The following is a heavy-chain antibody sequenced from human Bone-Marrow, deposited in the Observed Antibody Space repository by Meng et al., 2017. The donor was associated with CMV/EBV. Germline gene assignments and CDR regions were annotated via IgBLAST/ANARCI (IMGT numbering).Heavy chain of an antibody. Sequence: ISGDSVSRNTAAWNWIRQSPSRGLEWLGRTYYGTKWYNDYAVSVKSRITINPDTSKNQFSLQLNFVTPEDTAVYYCARDSETTGWFDSWGQGSLVTVSS. J-gene: IGHJ5*01. D-gene: IGHD1/OR15-1a*01. CDR1: GDSVSRNTAA. V-gene: IGHV6-1*01. CDR3: ARDSETTGWFDS. CDR2: TYYGTKWYN.